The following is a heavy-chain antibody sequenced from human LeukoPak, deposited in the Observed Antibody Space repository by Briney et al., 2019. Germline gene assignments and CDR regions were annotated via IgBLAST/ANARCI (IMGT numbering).Heavy chain of an antibody. Sequence: GGSLRLSCAASGFTFSSYSMNWVRQAPGKGLEWVSSISSSSSYIYYADSVKGRFTISRDNAKNSLYLQMNSLRAEDTAVYYCARVGGSLVSTSNWGQGTLVTVSS. J-gene: IGHJ4*02. CDR1: GFTFSSYS. V-gene: IGHV3-21*01. D-gene: IGHD3-16*01. CDR3: ARVGGSLVSTSN. CDR2: ISSSSSYI.